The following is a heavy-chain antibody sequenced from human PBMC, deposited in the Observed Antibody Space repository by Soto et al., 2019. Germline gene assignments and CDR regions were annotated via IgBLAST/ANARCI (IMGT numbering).Heavy chain of an antibody. J-gene: IGHJ6*02. V-gene: IGHV3-21*01. D-gene: IGHD6-6*01. Sequence: EVQLVESGGGLVKPGGSLRLSCAASGFTFISYSMHWVRQAPGKGLECVSSISSSSSYIYYADSVKGRFTISRDNAKNSLYLQMNSLRAEDTAVYYCARDRQLVINQSYYYYGMDVWGQGTTVTGSS. CDR1: GFTFISYS. CDR2: ISSSSSYI. CDR3: ARDRQLVINQSYYYYGMDV.